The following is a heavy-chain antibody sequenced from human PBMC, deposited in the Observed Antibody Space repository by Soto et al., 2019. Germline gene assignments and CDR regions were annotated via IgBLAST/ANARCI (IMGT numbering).Heavy chain of an antibody. CDR3: AHRAYYYGSGSYYTH. D-gene: IGHD3-10*01. CDR2: IYWDDDK. Sequence: GSGLTLVNPTQTLTLTCTFSGFSLSTREVGVGWIRQPPGKALEWLALIYWDDDKRYSPSLKSRLTIAKDTSKNLVILIMTNMDPEDTATYYCAHRAYYYGSGSYYTHWGQGTLVTVSS. CDR1: GFSLSTREVG. V-gene: IGHV2-5*02. J-gene: IGHJ4*02.